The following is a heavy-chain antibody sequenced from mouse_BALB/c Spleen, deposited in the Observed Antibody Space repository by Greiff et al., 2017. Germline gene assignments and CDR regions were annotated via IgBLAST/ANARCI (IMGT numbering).Heavy chain of an antibody. V-gene: IGHV3-2*02. Sequence: EVKLQESGPGLVKPSQSLSLTCTVTGYSITCDYAWNWIRQFPGNKLEWMGYISYSGSTSYNPSLKSRISITRDTSKNQFFLQLNSVTTEDTATYYCAREVRRLYAMDYWGQGTSVTVSS. D-gene: IGHD2-14*01. CDR3: AREVRRLYAMDY. J-gene: IGHJ4*01. CDR1: GYSITCDYA. CDR2: ISYSGST.